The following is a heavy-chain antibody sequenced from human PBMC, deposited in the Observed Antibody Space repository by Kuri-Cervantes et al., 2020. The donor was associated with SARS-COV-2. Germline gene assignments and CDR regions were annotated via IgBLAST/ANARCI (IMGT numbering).Heavy chain of an antibody. Sequence: GSLRLSCAASGFTVSSNYMSWIRQPPGKGLEWIGYIYYSGSTYYNPSLKSRVTMSVATSKNQFSLKLNSVTAADTAVYYCTGGIFGIFIRDWGQGILVTVSS. D-gene: IGHD3-3*01. CDR1: GFTVSSNY. CDR3: TGGIFGIFIRD. J-gene: IGHJ4*01. V-gene: IGHV4-59*02. CDR2: IYYSGST.